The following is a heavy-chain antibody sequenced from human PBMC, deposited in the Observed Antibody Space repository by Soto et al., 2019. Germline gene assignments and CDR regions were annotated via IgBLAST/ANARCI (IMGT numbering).Heavy chain of an antibody. Sequence: QVQLVQSGAEVKKPGSSVKVSCKASGGTFSSYAISWVRQAPGQGLEWMGGIIPIFGTANYAQKFQGRVTITADKSTSTAYMELSSLRSEDTAVYYCASGRYFDYSPPSYGMDVWGQGTTVTVSS. V-gene: IGHV1-69*06. D-gene: IGHD3-9*01. CDR1: GGTFSSYA. CDR2: IIPIFGTA. J-gene: IGHJ6*02. CDR3: ASGRYFDYSPPSYGMDV.